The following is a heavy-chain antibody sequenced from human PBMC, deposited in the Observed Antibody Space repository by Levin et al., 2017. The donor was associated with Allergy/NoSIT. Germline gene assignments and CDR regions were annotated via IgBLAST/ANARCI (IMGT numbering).Heavy chain of an antibody. Sequence: GGSLRLSCAASGFTFSSYGMHWVRQAPGKGLEWVAVISYDGSNKYYADSVKGRFTISRDNSENTLYLQMNGLRAEDTAVYYCARGPRGSGWYGSYWGQGTLVTVSS. V-gene: IGHV3-30*03. CDR1: GFTFSSYG. CDR2: ISYDGSNK. J-gene: IGHJ4*02. D-gene: IGHD6-19*01. CDR3: ARGPRGSGWYGSY.